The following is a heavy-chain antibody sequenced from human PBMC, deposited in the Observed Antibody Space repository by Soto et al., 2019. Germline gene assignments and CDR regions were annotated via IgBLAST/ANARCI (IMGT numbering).Heavy chain of an antibody. CDR2: IYYSGST. D-gene: IGHD2-21*02. J-gene: IGHJ3*02. CDR1: GGSISSYY. V-gene: IGHV4-59*01. CDR3: ARDDIWYGSAYCGGGCSRAFDI. Sequence: PSETLSLTCTVSGGSISSYYWSWIRQPPGKGLEWIGYIYYSGSTNYNPSLKSRVTISVDTSKNQFSLKLSSVTAADTAVYYCARDDIWYGSAYCGGGCSRAFDIWGQGTMVTVSS.